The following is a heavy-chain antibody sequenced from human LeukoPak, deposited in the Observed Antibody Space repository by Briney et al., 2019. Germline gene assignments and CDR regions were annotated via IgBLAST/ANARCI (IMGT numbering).Heavy chain of an antibody. CDR3: AKATSVVEVAVTWDY. J-gene: IGHJ4*02. Sequence: GGSLRLSCAASGFTFSSYAMSWVRQAPGKGLEWVSVISGSGGSTYYADSVKGRFTISRDNSKNTLYLQMNSLRAEDTAVYYCAKATSVVEVAVTWDYWGQGTLVTVSS. V-gene: IGHV3-23*01. D-gene: IGHD2-15*01. CDR2: ISGSGGST. CDR1: GFTFSSYA.